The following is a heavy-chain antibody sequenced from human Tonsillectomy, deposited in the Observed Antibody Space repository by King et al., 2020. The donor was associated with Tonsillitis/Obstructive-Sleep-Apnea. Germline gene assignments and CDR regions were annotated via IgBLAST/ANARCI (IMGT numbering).Heavy chain of an antibody. D-gene: IGHD3-3*01. J-gene: IGHJ4*02. Sequence: VQLVESGGGVVQPGRSLRLSCAASGFTFTNYGMHWVRQAPGKGLEWVAVIWCDGSNKDYADSVKGRFTSSRDNSNNTLYLQMNRLRAENTAVYYCAGVPTYYDFWSGYWVLDYWGQGTLVTVSS. CDR3: AGVPTYYDFWSGYWVLDY. CDR1: GFTFTNYG. V-gene: IGHV3-33*01. CDR2: IWCDGSNK.